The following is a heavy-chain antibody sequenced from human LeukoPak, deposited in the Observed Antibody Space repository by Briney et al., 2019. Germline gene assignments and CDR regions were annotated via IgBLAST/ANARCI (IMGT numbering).Heavy chain of an antibody. CDR3: ARDWPTIAAAGTIPEYFQH. CDR2: ISSSSSYI. Sequence: GGSLRLSCAASGFTFSSYSMNWVRQAPGKGMEWVSSISSSSSYIYYADSVKGRFTISRDNAKNSLYLQMNSLRAEDTAVYYCARDWPTIAAAGTIPEYFQHWGQGTLVTVSS. D-gene: IGHD6-13*01. J-gene: IGHJ1*01. CDR1: GFTFSSYS. V-gene: IGHV3-21*01.